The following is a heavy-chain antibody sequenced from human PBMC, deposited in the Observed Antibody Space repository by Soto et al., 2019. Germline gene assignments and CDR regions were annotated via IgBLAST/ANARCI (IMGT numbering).Heavy chain of an antibody. CDR2: IWYDGSSE. Sequence: QVQLVESGEGVVEPGRSLRLSCAASGFTFNRYGMHWVRQAPGKGLEWVAVIWYDGSSEYYADSVKGRFTISRDNSKNTLLLQMNSLRAEDTAVYYCARGVDYFDYWGQGTLVTVSS. CDR3: ARGVDYFDY. J-gene: IGHJ4*02. CDR1: GFTFNRYG. V-gene: IGHV3-33*01.